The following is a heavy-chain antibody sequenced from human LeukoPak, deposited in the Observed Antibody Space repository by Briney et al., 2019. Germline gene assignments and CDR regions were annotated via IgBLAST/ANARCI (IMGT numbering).Heavy chain of an antibody. J-gene: IGHJ4*02. CDR3: ARASYYYDSSGYLFDY. Sequence: SVTVSCKASGYTFTSYGISWVRQAPGQGLEWMGRIIPILGIANYAQKFQGRVTITADKSTSTAYMELSSLRSEDTAVYYCARASYYYDSSGYLFDYWGQGTLVTVSS. V-gene: IGHV1-69*04. CDR1: GYTFTSYG. D-gene: IGHD3-22*01. CDR2: IIPILGIA.